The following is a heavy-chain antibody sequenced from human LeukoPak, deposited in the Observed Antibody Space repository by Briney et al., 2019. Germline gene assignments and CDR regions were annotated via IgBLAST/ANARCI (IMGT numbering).Heavy chain of an antibody. Sequence: ASVKVSCKASGYTFTGYYMHWVRQAPGQGLEWMGWINPNSGGTNYAQKFQGRVTMTRDTSISTAYMELSRLRSDDTAVYYCARGTTTGTTGYYYYMDVWGKGTTVTISS. J-gene: IGHJ6*03. D-gene: IGHD1-1*01. CDR1: GYTFTGYY. V-gene: IGHV1-2*02. CDR2: INPNSGGT. CDR3: ARGTTTGTTGYYYYMDV.